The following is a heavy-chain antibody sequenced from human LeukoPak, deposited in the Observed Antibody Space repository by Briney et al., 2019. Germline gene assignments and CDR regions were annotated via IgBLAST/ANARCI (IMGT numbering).Heavy chain of an antibody. CDR1: GYTFTSYG. V-gene: IGHV1-69*13. Sequence: ASVKVSCTASGYTFTSYGISWVRQAPGQGLEWMGGIIPIFGTANYAQKFQGRVTITADESTSTAYMELSSLRSEDTAVYYCARDDSYGYWGQGTLVTVSS. CDR3: ARDDSYGY. CDR2: IIPIFGTA. D-gene: IGHD5-18*01. J-gene: IGHJ4*02.